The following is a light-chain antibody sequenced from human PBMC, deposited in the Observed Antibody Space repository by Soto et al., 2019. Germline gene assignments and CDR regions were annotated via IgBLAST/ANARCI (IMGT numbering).Light chain of an antibody. J-gene: IGKJ4*01. V-gene: IGKV1-12*01. CDR3: QQTNSFPLT. Sequence: DIQMTQSPSSVSASVGDRVTITCRASQYVSEWLAWYQQKPGKAPKPLIYATSNLRSGVPSRFSGSGSGTDFTLTISGLHTEDFATYYCQQTNSFPLTFGGGTKVEIK. CDR2: ATS. CDR1: QYVSEW.